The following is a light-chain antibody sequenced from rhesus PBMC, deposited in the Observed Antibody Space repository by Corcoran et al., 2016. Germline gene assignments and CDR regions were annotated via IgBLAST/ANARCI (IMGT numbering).Light chain of an antibody. CDR1: QGISIY. J-gene: IGKJ1*01. CDR2: YAN. CDR3: QQGNSTPT. V-gene: IGKV1-32*02. Sequence: DIQMSQSPSSPSAPVGDRVTITCLASQGISIYFNWYHQKPGKAPKLLIYYANSLASGVPSRVSGSGSGTEFTLTISRLQHEDFATYYCQQGNSTPTFGQGTKVEIK.